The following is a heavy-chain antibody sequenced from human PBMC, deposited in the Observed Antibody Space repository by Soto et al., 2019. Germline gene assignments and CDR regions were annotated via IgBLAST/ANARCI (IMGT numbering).Heavy chain of an antibody. CDR1: GGTFSSYA. V-gene: IGHV1-69*13. Sequence: SVKVSCKASGGTFSSYAISWVQQAPGQGLEWMGGIIPIYGTANYAQKFQGRVTITADESTSTAYMELSSLRSEDTAVYYCARETTVVTRSYYYYYGMDVWGQGTTVTVSS. CDR2: IIPIYGTA. CDR3: ARETTVVTRSYYYYYGMDV. J-gene: IGHJ6*02. D-gene: IGHD4-17*01.